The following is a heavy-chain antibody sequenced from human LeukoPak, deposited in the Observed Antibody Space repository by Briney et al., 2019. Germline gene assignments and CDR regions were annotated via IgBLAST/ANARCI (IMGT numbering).Heavy chain of an antibody. D-gene: IGHD6-19*01. J-gene: IGHJ4*02. CDR3: ARGGSGWSYSDY. CDR1: GFTFSSYW. Sequence: GGSLRLSCAASGFTFSSYWMSWVRQAPGKGLEWVSAISGSGGSTYYADSVKGRFTISRDNSKNTLYLQMNSLRAEDTAVYYCARGGSGWSYSDYWGQGTLVTVSS. CDR2: ISGSGGST. V-gene: IGHV3-23*01.